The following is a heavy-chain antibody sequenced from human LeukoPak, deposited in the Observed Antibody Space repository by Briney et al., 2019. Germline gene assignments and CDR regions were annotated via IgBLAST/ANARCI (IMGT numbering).Heavy chain of an antibody. CDR2: LSGSGGST. CDR3: AKDPWDTAMTAFDY. J-gene: IGHJ4*02. V-gene: IGHV3-23*01. Sequence: GGSLRLSCAASGFTFSSYAMSWVRQAPGKGLEWVSTLSGSGGSTYYADSVKGRFTISRDNSKNTLYLQMNSLRAEDTAVYYCAKDPWDTAMTAFDYWGQGTLVTVSS. D-gene: IGHD5-18*01. CDR1: GFTFSSYA.